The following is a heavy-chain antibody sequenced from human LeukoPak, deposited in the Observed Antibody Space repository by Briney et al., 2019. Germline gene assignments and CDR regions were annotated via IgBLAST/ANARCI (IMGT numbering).Heavy chain of an antibody. V-gene: IGHV3-9*01. CDR2: ISWNSGSI. D-gene: IGHD6-19*01. CDR3: AKDRGSSGWFTFFDY. Sequence: PGRSLRLSCAASGFTFSSYAMHWVRQAPGKGLEWVSGISWNSGSIGYADSVKGRFTISRDNAKNSLYLQMNSLRAEDTALYYCAKDRGSSGWFTFFDYWGQGTLVTVSS. J-gene: IGHJ4*02. CDR1: GFTFSSYA.